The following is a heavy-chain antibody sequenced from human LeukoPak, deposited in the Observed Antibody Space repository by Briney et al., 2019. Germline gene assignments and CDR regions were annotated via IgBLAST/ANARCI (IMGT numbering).Heavy chain of an antibody. J-gene: IGHJ4*02. CDR3: TRRPYSSSWYYFDY. Sequence: PGGSLRLSCAASGFTFSSYGMSWVRQAPGKGLEWVSVISDSGGGTYYADSVKGRFTISRDNGKSSLYLQMSSLRVEDTAVYYCTRRPYSSSWYYFDYWGQGTLVTVSS. CDR1: GFTFSSYG. D-gene: IGHD6-13*01. CDR2: ISDSGGGT. V-gene: IGHV3-23*01.